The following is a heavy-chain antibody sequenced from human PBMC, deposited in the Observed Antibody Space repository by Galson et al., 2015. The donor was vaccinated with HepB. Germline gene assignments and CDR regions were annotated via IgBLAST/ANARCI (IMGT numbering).Heavy chain of an antibody. CDR3: AESLHSEPTHYYYGMDV. V-gene: IGHV3-23*01. D-gene: IGHD1-26*01. Sequence: SLRLSCAASGFTFSNYAMNWVRQAPGKGLEWVSAIHGSGGAAGITYYADSVRGRFTISRDDSTDRLYLQMSSLRAEDTAVYYCAESLHSEPTHYYYGMDVWGQGTAVTVSS. CDR1: GFTFSNYA. CDR2: IHGSGGAAGIT. J-gene: IGHJ6*02.